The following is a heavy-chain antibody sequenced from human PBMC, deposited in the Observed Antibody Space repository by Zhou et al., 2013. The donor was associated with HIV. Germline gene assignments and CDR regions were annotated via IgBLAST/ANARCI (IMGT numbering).Heavy chain of an antibody. V-gene: IGHV3-7*01. CDR1: GFTFSSYW. Sequence: VQLVESGGGLVQPGGSLRLSCAASGFTFSSYWMSWVRQAPGKGLEWVANIKQDGSEKYYVDSVKGRFTISRDNAKNSLYLQMNSLRAEDTAVYYCARGRDQLLLVDFDYVGPGNPGHRLL. J-gene: IGHJ4*02. CDR2: IKQDGSEK. D-gene: IGHD2-2*01. CDR3: ARGRDQLLLVDFDY.